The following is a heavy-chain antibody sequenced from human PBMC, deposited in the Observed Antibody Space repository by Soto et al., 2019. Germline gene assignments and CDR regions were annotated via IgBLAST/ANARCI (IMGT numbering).Heavy chain of an antibody. CDR1: GYTFTSYD. Sequence: ASVKVCCKASGYTFTSYDINWVRQATGQGLEWMGWMNPNSGNTGYAQNFQGRVTMTRNTSISTAYMELRSLRSDDTAVYYCARDFRGVDTAMVHSYYYGMDVWGQGTTVTVSS. J-gene: IGHJ6*02. CDR3: ARDFRGVDTAMVHSYYYGMDV. D-gene: IGHD5-18*01. CDR2: MNPNSGNT. V-gene: IGHV1-8*01.